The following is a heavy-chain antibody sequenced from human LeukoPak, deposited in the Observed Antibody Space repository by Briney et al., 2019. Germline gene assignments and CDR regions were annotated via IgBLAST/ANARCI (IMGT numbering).Heavy chain of an antibody. CDR2: VYDSGST. D-gene: IGHD2-15*01. Sequence: SETLSLTCTVSGASISSFYWSWIRQPPGKGLEWIGYVYDSGSTKYNPSLRSRVTISVDTSKNQFSLNLSSVTAADTAVYYCTRHGPRRCSGGSCSKGYFDYWGQGTLVTVSS. V-gene: IGHV4-59*08. J-gene: IGHJ4*02. CDR3: TRHGPRRCSGGSCSKGYFDY. CDR1: GASISSFY.